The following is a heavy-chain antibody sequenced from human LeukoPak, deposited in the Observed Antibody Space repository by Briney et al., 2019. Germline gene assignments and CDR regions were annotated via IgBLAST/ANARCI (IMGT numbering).Heavy chain of an antibody. CDR1: GFTFSSYA. CDR2: ISYDGSNK. J-gene: IGHJ4*02. V-gene: IGHV3-30*01. CDR3: ARDPRPGIAVAGPDY. Sequence: GGSLRLSCAASGFTFSSYARHWVRQAPGKGREGVAVISYDGSNKYYADSVKGRFTISRDNSRNTLYLQMNSLRAEDTAVYYCARDPRPGIAVAGPDYWGQGTLVTVSS. D-gene: IGHD6-19*01.